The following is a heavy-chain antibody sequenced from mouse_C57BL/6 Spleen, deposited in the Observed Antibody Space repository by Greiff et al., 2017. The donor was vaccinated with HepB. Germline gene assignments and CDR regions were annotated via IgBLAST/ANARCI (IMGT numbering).Heavy chain of an antibody. J-gene: IGHJ4*01. Sequence: VQLKESGAELVRPGASAKLSCTASGFNIKDDYMHWVKQRPEQGLEWIGWIDPENGDTEYASKFQGKATITADTSSNTAYLQLSSLTSEDTAVYYCTTGSSPYYAMDYWGQGTSVTVSS. D-gene: IGHD1-1*01. V-gene: IGHV14-4*01. CDR3: TTGSSPYYAMDY. CDR1: GFNIKDDY. CDR2: IDPENGDT.